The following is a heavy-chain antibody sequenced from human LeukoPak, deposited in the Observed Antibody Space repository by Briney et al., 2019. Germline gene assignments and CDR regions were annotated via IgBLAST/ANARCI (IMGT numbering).Heavy chain of an antibody. J-gene: IGHJ6*04. Sequence: SETLSLTCAVSGGSISSGGYSWSWIRQPPGKGLEWIGYIYHSGSTYYDPSLKSRVTISVDRSKNQFSLKLSSVTAADTAVYYCASIITTNYGSGRGGMDVWGKGTTVTVSS. CDR1: GGSISSGGYS. D-gene: IGHD3-10*01. CDR2: IYHSGST. V-gene: IGHV4-30-2*01. CDR3: ASIITTNYGSGRGGMDV.